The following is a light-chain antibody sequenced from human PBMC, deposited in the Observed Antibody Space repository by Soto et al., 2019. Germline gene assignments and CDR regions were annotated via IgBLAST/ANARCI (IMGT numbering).Light chain of an antibody. V-gene: IGLV1-47*01. J-gene: IGLJ3*02. CDR1: FSNIGSNY. CDR2: RNG. Sequence: QSVLTQPPSASGAPGQRVTISCSGSFSNIGSNYVYWYQQLPGTAPRLLIYRNGQWPSGVPDRFSGSKSGASASLDISGLRSEDEADYYCAAWNASVWVFGGGTKLTVL. CDR3: AAWNASVWV.